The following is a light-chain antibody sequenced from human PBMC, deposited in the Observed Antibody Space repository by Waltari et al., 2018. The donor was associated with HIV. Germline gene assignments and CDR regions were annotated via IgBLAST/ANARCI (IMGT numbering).Light chain of an antibody. CDR1: NSDIGYYNY. Sequence: QFPLTPPASASGSPGQSITVSCTDTNSDIGYYNYVSWYQQHPGKAPKLIIYEVSNRPSGVSDRFSGSKAGNSASLTIAGLQAEDEADCFCSSLTNGATLSVLFGGGTKLTVL. CDR3: SSLTNGATLSVL. CDR2: EVS. J-gene: IGLJ3*02. V-gene: IGLV2-14*01.